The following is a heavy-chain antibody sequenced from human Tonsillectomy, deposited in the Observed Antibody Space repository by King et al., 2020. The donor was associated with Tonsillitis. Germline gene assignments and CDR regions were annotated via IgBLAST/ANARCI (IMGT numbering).Heavy chain of an antibody. D-gene: IGHD3-16*01. Sequence: VQLVESEGGLVKPGGSLRLSCAASGFSFSDHYMSWIRQAPGKGLEWVSYISSSGRTIYYADSVKGRFTISRDNANNSLYLQMNSLRAEDTAVYYCARDRWFGGVWGQGTTVTVSS. J-gene: IGHJ6*02. CDR1: GFSFSDHY. CDR2: ISSSGRTI. CDR3: ARDRWFGGV. V-gene: IGHV3-11*01.